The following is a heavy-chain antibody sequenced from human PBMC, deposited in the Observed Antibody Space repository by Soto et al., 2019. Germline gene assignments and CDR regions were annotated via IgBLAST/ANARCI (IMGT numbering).Heavy chain of an antibody. CDR1: GYTFTSYY. CDR2: INPSGGST. CDR3: AREQQLGNAFDI. Sequence: ASVKVSCKTSGYTFTSYYMHWVRQAPGQGLGWMGIINPSGGSTSYAQKFQGRVTMARDTSTSTVYMELSSLRSEDTAVYYCAREQQLGNAFDIWGQGTMVTVSS. J-gene: IGHJ3*02. V-gene: IGHV1-46*01. D-gene: IGHD6-13*01.